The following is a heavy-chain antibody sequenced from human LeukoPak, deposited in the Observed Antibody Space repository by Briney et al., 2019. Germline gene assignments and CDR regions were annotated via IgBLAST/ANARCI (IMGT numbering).Heavy chain of an antibody. D-gene: IGHD6-19*01. J-gene: IGHJ4*02. CDR1: GFTFSSYG. Sequence: PGGSLRLSCAASGFTFSSYGMHWVRQAPGKGLEWVAVISYDGSNKYYADSVKGRFTISRDNSKNTLYLQMNSLRAEDTAVYYCAKSGAVAGPYCFDYWGQGTLATVSS. CDR3: AKSGAVAGPYCFDY. CDR2: ISYDGSNK. V-gene: IGHV3-30*18.